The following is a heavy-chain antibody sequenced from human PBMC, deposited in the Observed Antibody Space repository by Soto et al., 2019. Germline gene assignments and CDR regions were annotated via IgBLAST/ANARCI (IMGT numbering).Heavy chain of an antibody. CDR1: GFTFSSYS. CDR3: ARDYGSGSYYYYYVMDV. J-gene: IGHJ6*02. D-gene: IGHD3-10*01. CDR2: ISSSSSTI. Sequence: GGSLRLSCAASGFTFSSYSMNWVRQAPGKGLEWVSYISSSSSTIYYADSVKGRFTISRDNAKNSLYLQMNSLRDEDTAVYYCARDYGSGSYYYYYVMDVWGQGTTVTVSS. V-gene: IGHV3-48*02.